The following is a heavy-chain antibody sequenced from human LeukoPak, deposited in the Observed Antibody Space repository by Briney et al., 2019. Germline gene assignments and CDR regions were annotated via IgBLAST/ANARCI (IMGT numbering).Heavy chain of an antibody. J-gene: IGHJ6*03. CDR3: ARESQSLEWPFDYYYYMDV. Sequence: AGGSLRLSCAASGFTVSSNYMSWVRQAPGKGLEWVSVIYSGGSTYYADSVKGRLTISRDNSKNTLYLQMNSLRAEDTAVYYCARESQSLEWPFDYYYYMDVWGKGTTVTVSS. D-gene: IGHD3-3*01. CDR2: IYSGGST. CDR1: GFTVSSNY. V-gene: IGHV3-53*01.